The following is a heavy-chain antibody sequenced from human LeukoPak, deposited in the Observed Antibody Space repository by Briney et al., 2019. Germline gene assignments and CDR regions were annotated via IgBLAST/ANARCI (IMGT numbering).Heavy chain of an antibody. D-gene: IGHD3-10*01. V-gene: IGHV4-38-2*02. Sequence: PSETLSLTCTVSGYSISSGYYWGWIRQPPGKGLEWIGSIYYSGSTKYNPSLKSRVTISADTSKNQFSLKLSSVTAADTAVYYCAHGSGTHMGLCSIWGQGTMVTVSS. CDR2: IYYSGST. CDR1: GYSISSGYY. CDR3: AHGSGTHMGLCSI. J-gene: IGHJ3*02.